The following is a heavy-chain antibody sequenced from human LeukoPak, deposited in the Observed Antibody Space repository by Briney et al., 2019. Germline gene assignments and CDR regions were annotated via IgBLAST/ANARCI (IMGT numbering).Heavy chain of an antibody. V-gene: IGHV4-30-2*01. D-gene: IGHD5-12*01. J-gene: IGHJ3*02. Sequence: PSETLSLTCTVSGGSISSGGYYWSWIRQPPGKGLEWIGYIYHSGSTYYNPSLKSRVTISVDTSKNQFSLKLSSVTAADTAVYYCARDRRYSGYDSGAFDIWGQGTMVTVSS. CDR2: IYHSGST. CDR1: GGSISSGGYY. CDR3: ARDRRYSGYDSGAFDI.